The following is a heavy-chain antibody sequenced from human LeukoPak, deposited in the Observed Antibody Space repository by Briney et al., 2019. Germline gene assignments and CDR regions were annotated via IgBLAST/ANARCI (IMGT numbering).Heavy chain of an antibody. CDR2: INPNSGGT. J-gene: IGHJ5*02. Sequence: GASVKVSCKASGYTFTGYYMHWVRQAPGQGLEWMGLINPNSGGTNYAQKFQGRVTMTRDTSISTAYMELSRLRSDDTAVYYCARAPLGYCTNGVCYNHWFDPWGQGTLVTVSS. D-gene: IGHD2-8*01. V-gene: IGHV1-2*02. CDR1: GYTFTGYY. CDR3: ARAPLGYCTNGVCYNHWFDP.